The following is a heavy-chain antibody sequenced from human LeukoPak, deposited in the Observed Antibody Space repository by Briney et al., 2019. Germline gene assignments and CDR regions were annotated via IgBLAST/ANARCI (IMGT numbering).Heavy chain of an antibody. D-gene: IGHD3-9*01. CDR1: GGSISTSGSY. CDR3: ARISLTGYAPISGYFDY. J-gene: IGHJ4*02. V-gene: IGHV4-39*07. Sequence: PSETLSLTCTVSGGSISTSGSYWGWVRQPPVKGLEWIGIIYYSGSTYYNPSLKSRVTISVDTSKNQFSLKLTSVTAADAAVYYCARISLTGYAPISGYFDYWGQGTLVTVSS. CDR2: IYYSGST.